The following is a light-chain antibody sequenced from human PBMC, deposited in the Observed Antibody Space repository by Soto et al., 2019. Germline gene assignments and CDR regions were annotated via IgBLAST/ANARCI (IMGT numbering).Light chain of an antibody. V-gene: IGKV1-5*01. CDR2: DAS. CDR3: QQYNSYPPWT. CDR1: QSISSW. J-gene: IGKJ1*01. Sequence: DIQMTQSPSTLSASVGDRVTITCRASQSISSWLAWYQQKPGKAPKLLIYDASSLESGVPSRFSGSGSGTEFTLTLSSLQPDDFGTYYCQQYNSYPPWTFGQGTKVEIK.